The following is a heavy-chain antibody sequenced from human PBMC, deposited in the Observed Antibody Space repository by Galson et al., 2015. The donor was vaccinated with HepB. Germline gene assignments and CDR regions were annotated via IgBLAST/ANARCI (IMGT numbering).Heavy chain of an antibody. Sequence: SVKVSCKASGYTFTSYAMHWVRQAPGQRLEWMGWINAGNGNTKYSQKFQGRVTITRGTSASTAYMELSSLRSEDTAVYYCARDTYYDFWSGYYHYYYGMDVRGQGTTVTVSS. J-gene: IGHJ6*02. CDR1: GYTFTSYA. D-gene: IGHD3-3*01. V-gene: IGHV1-3*01. CDR2: INAGNGNT. CDR3: ARDTYYDFWSGYYHYYYGMDV.